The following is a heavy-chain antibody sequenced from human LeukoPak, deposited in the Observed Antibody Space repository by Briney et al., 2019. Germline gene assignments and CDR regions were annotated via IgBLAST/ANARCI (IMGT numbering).Heavy chain of an antibody. V-gene: IGHV1-2*02. CDR1: GYTFNDYY. CDR2: INPNSGGA. CDR3: ARDLYGDSARNYYYYYMDV. D-gene: IGHD4-17*01. Sequence: ASVKVSCKASGYTFNDYYMHWVRQAPGQGLEWMGWINPNSGGAKYAQKFQGRVTMTRDTSTRTVYMELNRLRSDATAVYYCARDLYGDSARNYYYYYMDVWGKGTTVIISS. J-gene: IGHJ6*03.